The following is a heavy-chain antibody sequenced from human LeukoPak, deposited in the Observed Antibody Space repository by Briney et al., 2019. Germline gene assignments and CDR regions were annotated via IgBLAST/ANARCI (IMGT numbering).Heavy chain of an antibody. D-gene: IGHD6-6*01. J-gene: IGHJ6*03. CDR1: GGTFSNSG. CDR2: IIPIFGTA. CDR3: ARETLISSTSFYYYMDV. V-gene: IGHV1-69*05. Sequence: SVKVSCKASGGTFSNSGISWVRQAPGQGPEWMGGIIPIFGTANYAQKFQGRVTITTDESTSTAYMELSGLRSEDTAAYYCARETLISSTSFYYYMDVWGEGTTVTVSS.